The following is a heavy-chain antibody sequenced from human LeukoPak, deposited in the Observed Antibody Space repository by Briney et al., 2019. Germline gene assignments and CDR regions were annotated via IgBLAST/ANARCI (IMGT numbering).Heavy chain of an antibody. CDR3: ARHGSGSYLYYFDF. V-gene: IGHV4-39*01. D-gene: IGHD3-10*01. CDR2: IYYGGAT. CDR1: GGSITSSSYY. J-gene: IGHJ4*02. Sequence: SETLSLTCTVSGGSITSSSYYWVWIRQPPGKRPGWIGSIYYGGATYYNPSLESRVTISVDTSENQFSLKLHSVTAADTAVYHCARHGSGSYLYYFDFWSQGTLVTVSS.